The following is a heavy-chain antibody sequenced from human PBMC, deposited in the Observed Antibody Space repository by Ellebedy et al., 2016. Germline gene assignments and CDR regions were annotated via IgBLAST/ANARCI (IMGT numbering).Heavy chain of an antibody. CDR1: GFTVSSNY. V-gene: IGHV3-53*01. CDR2: IYSGGST. J-gene: IGHJ4*02. D-gene: IGHD1-26*01. Sequence: GGSLRLSCAASGFTVSSNYMSWVRQAPGKGLEWVSVIYSGGSTYYADSVKGRFTISRDNSKNTLYLQMNSLRAEDTAVYYCARGTPFGWELPYYFDYWGQGTLVTVSS. CDR3: ARGTPFGWELPYYFDY.